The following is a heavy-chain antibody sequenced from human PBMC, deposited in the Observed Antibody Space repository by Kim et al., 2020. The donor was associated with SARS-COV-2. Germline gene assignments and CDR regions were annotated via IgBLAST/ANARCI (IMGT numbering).Heavy chain of an antibody. V-gene: IGHV3-23*01. Sequence: GGSLRLSCAASGFSFSTHVMSWVRQAPGKGLEWVSGVNAGGDDTYYADSVKGRFTISRDNSKNALYLQMRNLRAEDTAVYFCATGTTGGAVYWGQGTLVTVSS. CDR3: ATGTTGGAVY. J-gene: IGHJ4*02. CDR2: VNAGGDDT. CDR1: GFSFSTHV. D-gene: IGHD2-21*01.